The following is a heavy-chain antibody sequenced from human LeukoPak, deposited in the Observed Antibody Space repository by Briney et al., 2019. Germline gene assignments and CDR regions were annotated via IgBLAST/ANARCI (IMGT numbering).Heavy chain of an antibody. CDR2: IYHSGST. D-gene: IGHD5-18*01. V-gene: IGHV4-38-2*02. CDR3: ARGLDTAMVTPFDY. J-gene: IGHJ4*02. CDR1: GYSISSGYY. Sequence: NPSETLSLTCTVSGYSISSGYYWGWIRQPPGKGLEWIGSIYHSGSTYYNPSLKSRVTISVDTSKNQFSLKLSSVTAADTAVYYCARGLDTAMVTPFDYWGQGTLVTVSS.